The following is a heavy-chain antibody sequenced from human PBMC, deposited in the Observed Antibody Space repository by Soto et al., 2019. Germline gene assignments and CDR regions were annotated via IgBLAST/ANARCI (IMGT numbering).Heavy chain of an antibody. CDR3: ARDHGDLRFLEWLSINYFDY. CDR1: GYTFTSYG. J-gene: IGHJ4*02. CDR2: ISAYNGNT. V-gene: IGHV1-18*01. D-gene: IGHD3-3*01. Sequence: ASVKVSCKASGYTFTSYGISWVRQAPGQGLEWMGWISAYNGNTNYAQKLQGRVTMTTDTSTSTAYMELRSLRSDDTAVYYCARDHGDLRFLEWLSINYFDYWGQGTLVTVSS.